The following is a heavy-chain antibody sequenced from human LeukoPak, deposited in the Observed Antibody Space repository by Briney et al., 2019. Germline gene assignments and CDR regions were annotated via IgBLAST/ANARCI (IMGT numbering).Heavy chain of an antibody. Sequence: SETLSLTCAVYGGSFSGYYWSWIRQPPGKGLEWIGEINHSGSTNYNPSLKSRVTISVDTSKNQFSLKLSSVTAADTAVYYCARLLGFHYGMDVWGQGTTVTVSS. CDR2: INHSGST. V-gene: IGHV4-34*01. CDR1: GGSFSGYY. J-gene: IGHJ6*02. CDR3: ARLLGFHYGMDV.